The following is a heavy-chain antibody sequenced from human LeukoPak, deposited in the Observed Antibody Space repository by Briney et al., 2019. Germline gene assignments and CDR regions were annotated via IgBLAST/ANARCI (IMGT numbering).Heavy chain of an antibody. Sequence: SQTLSLTCTISGGSISSGGYYWSWIRQPPGKGLEWIGYIYHSGSTYYNPSLKSRVTISVDRSKNQFSLKLSSVTAADTAVYYCARAHGDYVWGASDIWGQGTMVTVSS. V-gene: IGHV4-30-2*01. D-gene: IGHD4-17*01. CDR3: ARAHGDYVWGASDI. CDR1: GGSISSGGYY. CDR2: IYHSGST. J-gene: IGHJ3*02.